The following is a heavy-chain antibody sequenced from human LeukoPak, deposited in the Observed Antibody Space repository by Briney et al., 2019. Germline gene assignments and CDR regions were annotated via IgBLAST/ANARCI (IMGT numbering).Heavy chain of an antibody. D-gene: IGHD6-19*01. CDR3: ARAISSGDFDY. J-gene: IGHJ4*02. V-gene: IGHV3-30*03. CDR2: ISYDGSTK. Sequence: GGSLRLSCTASGFTFSTYGMHWVRQAPGKGLEWVTLISYDGSTKYYSDSVKGRFTLSGDNSKNTLYLQMNSLRAEDTAVYYCARAISSGDFDYWGQGTLVTVSS. CDR1: GFTFSTYG.